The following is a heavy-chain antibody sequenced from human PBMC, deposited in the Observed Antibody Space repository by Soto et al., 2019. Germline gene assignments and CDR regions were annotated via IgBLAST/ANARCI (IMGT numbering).Heavy chain of an antibody. CDR1: GFTFSSYW. J-gene: IGHJ3*02. CDR3: AGNTVTPARRAFDI. Sequence: EVQLVESGGGLVQPGGSLRLSCAASGFTFSSYWMHWVRQAPGKGLVWVSRINSDGSSTSYADSVKGRFTISRDNAKNTRNLRMDILRAEDTAVYYCAGNTVTPARRAFDIWGQGTMVTVSS. CDR2: INSDGSST. D-gene: IGHD4-17*01. V-gene: IGHV3-74*01.